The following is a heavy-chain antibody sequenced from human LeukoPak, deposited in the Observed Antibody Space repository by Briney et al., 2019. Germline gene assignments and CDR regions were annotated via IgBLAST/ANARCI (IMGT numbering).Heavy chain of an antibody. CDR2: ISGDGGST. D-gene: IGHD3-10*01. J-gene: IGHJ6*02. CDR3: AKGISGSGYYYYYGMDV. V-gene: IGHV3-43*02. CDR1: GFTFDDYA. Sequence: PGGSLRLSCAASGFTFDDYAMHWVRQAPGKGLEWVSLISGDGGSTYYADSVKGRFTISRDNSKNSLYLQMNSLRTEDTALYYCAKGISGSGYYYYYGMDVWGQGTTVTVSS.